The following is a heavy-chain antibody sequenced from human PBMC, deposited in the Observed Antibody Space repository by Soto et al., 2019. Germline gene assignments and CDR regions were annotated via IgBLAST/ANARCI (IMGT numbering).Heavy chain of an antibody. CDR3: ARDTGTTSDDACDI. CDR1: GGSISSYY. V-gene: IGHV4-59*01. D-gene: IGHD4-17*01. J-gene: IGHJ3*02. CDR2: VYYSGST. Sequence: QVQLQESGPGLVKPSETLSLTCTVSGGSISSYYWPWLRQPPGKRLEWIGYVYYSGSTNYNPSLTSRVTITVDMSKNQFSLKLSSVAAADTAVYYCARDTGTTSDDACDIWGQGTVVTVSS.